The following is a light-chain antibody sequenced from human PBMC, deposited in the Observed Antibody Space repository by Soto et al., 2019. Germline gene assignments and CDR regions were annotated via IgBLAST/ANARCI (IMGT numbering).Light chain of an antibody. CDR3: QQYNDWPLT. V-gene: IGKV3D-15*01. CDR1: QIVSSN. Sequence: EIVMTQSPATLSVSPGERATLSCRASQIVSSNFAWYQQKPGQAPSLLIYDISARATGIPTRFSGSGSGTEFSLTICSLQSEDFAVYYCQQYNDWPLTLGGGTKVDIK. J-gene: IGKJ4*01. CDR2: DIS.